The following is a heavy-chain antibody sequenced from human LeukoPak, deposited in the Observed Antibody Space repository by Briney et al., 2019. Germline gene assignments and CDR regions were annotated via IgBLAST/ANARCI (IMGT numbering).Heavy chain of an antibody. CDR1: GGSISSGSYY. CDR2: IYTSGST. V-gene: IGHV4-61*02. D-gene: IGHD2-8*01. J-gene: IGHJ4*02. CDR3: ASSNAIPKYYFDY. Sequence: SQTLSLTCTVSGGSISSGSYYWSWIRQLAGKGLEWIGRIYTSGSTNYNPSLKSRVTISVDTSKNQFSLKLSSVTAADTAVYYCASSNAIPKYYFDYWGQGTLVTVSS.